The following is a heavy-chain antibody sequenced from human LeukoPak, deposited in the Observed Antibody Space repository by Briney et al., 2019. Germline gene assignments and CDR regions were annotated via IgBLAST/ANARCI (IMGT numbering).Heavy chain of an antibody. CDR3: ARTYDFGRGPPGDAFDN. D-gene: IGHD3-3*01. V-gene: IGHV3-7*01. J-gene: IGHJ3*02. CDR2: INRDGSQK. CDR1: GFSLSGYW. Sequence: QTGGSLRLSCAASGFSLSGYWMTWVRQAPGKGLEWVANINRDGSQKNHVDSVQGRFTISRDNAQESVFLQMNSLRADDTAVYYCARTYDFGRGPPGDAFDNWGPGTLVTVSS.